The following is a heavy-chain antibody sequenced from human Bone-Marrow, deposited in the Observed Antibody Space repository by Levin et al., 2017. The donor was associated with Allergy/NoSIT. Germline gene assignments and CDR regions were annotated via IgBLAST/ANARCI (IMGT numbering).Heavy chain of an antibody. D-gene: IGHD2-15*01. CDR1: GFTFADYT. V-gene: IGHV3-49*03. Sequence: PGESLKISCTASGFTFADYTMSWFRQAPGQGLQWVGFIRSKAYGGTTECAASVKGRFTISRDDSKSIAYLQMNSLKTADTGVYYCSTPLVVVVAATRDYWGQGTLVTVSS. J-gene: IGHJ4*02. CDR3: STPLVVVVAATRDY. CDR2: IRSKAYGGTT.